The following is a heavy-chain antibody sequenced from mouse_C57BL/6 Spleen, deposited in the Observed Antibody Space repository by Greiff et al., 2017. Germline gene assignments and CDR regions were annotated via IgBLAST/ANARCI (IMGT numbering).Heavy chain of an antibody. Sequence: VKLQQPGAELVMPGASVKLSCKASGYTFTSYWMHWVKQRPGQGLEWIGEIDPSDSYTNYNQKFKGKSTLTVDKSSSTAYMQLSSLTSEDSAVYYCVRGHWAFAYWGQGTLVTVSA. D-gene: IGHD4-1*01. V-gene: IGHV1-69*01. CDR2: IDPSDSYT. CDR3: VRGHWAFAY. CDR1: GYTFTSYW. J-gene: IGHJ3*01.